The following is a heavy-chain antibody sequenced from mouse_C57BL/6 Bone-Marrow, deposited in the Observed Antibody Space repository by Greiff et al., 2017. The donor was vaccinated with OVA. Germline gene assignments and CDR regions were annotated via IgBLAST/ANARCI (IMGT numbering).Heavy chain of an antibody. CDR1: GYTFTSYG. V-gene: IGHV1-81*01. D-gene: IGHD2-5*01. CDR2: IYPRSGNT. CDR3: ARPPLYSNRWDY. Sequence: QVQLQQSGAELARPGASVKLSCKASGYTFTSYGISWVKQRTGQGLEWIGEIYPRSGNTYYNEKFKGKATMSADNSSSTAYMELRSLTSEDSAVYYCARPPLYSNRWDYWGKGTSVTVSS. J-gene: IGHJ4*01.